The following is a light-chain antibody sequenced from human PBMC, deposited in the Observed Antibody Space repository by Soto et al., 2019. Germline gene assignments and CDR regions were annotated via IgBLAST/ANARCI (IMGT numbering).Light chain of an antibody. J-gene: IGKJ2*01. CDR3: QHSYNNPYT. CDR1: HYISTS. Sequence: DIQMTQSPSSLSASAGDRVTITCRASHYISTSLNWYQQKPGQAPKLMIYSASRLQGGVPSRFSGSGSGTDFTRTIRGLQPEDSATYICQHSYNNPYTFGQGTKLEIK. CDR2: SAS. V-gene: IGKV1-39*01.